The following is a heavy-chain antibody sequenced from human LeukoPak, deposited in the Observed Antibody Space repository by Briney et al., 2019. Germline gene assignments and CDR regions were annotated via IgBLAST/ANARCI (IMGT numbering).Heavy chain of an antibody. Sequence: SETLSLTCAVYGGSFSGYYWSWIRQPPGKGLEWIGYIYYSGSTNYNPSLKSRVTISVDTSKNQFSLKLSSVTAADTAVYYCARHRQTAGDDYWGQGTLVTVSS. D-gene: IGHD6-19*01. V-gene: IGHV4-59*08. CDR2: IYYSGST. CDR1: GGSFSGYY. J-gene: IGHJ4*02. CDR3: ARHRQTAGDDY.